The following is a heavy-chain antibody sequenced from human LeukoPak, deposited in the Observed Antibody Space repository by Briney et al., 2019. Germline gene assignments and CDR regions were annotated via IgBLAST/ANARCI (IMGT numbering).Heavy chain of an antibody. J-gene: IGHJ4*02. CDR1: GFTFSSYA. CDR2: LSDSGASK. Sequence: GGSLRLSCAASGFTFSSYAMTWVRQAPGKGLEWVSALSDSGASKYYADSVKGRFTISRDNSKNTLYLQMNSLRAEDTAVYYCTTERGYSGYDSDDYWGQGTLVTVSS. D-gene: IGHD5-12*01. CDR3: TTERGYSGYDSDDY. V-gene: IGHV3-23*01.